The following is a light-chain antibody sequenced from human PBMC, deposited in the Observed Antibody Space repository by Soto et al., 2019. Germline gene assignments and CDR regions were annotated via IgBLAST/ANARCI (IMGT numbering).Light chain of an antibody. CDR2: GAF. CDR3: QQRNVWPPVT. Sequence: EIXLTHSPATLSLSPGERATLSCRASPSVTNFLAWYQQKPGQAPRLLIYGAFNRATGIPARFSGSGSGTDFTLTISSLEPEDSAVYYCQQRNVWPPVTFGQGTRLEIK. V-gene: IGKV3-11*01. J-gene: IGKJ5*01. CDR1: PSVTNF.